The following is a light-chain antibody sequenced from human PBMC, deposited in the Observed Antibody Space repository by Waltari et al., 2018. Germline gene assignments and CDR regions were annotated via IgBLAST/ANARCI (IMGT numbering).Light chain of an antibody. CDR3: QQHGTSPYT. V-gene: IGKV3-20*01. CDR1: QSVSRNY. J-gene: IGKJ2*01. Sequence: CRDRQSVSRNYVAWYQQKPGQAPSLLIYAASSRATGVPDRISGSGSGTDFTLTLSRLEPEDFAVYYCQQHGTSPYTFGQGTKLQIK. CDR2: AAS.